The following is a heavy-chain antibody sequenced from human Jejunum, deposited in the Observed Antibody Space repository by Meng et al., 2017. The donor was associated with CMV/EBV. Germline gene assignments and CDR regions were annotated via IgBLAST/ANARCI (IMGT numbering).Heavy chain of an antibody. Sequence: YGGSFSDFYWTWIRQPPGKGLEWIGEIHHSGSTNYNPSLKSRVTVSGDTSRKQFSLKMTSVTAADTAVYYCARRGGGDYPFYFDYWGRGTPVTVS. J-gene: IGHJ4*01. CDR2: IHHSGST. CDR1: GGSFSDFY. CDR3: ARRGGGDYPFYFDY. D-gene: IGHD2-21*01. V-gene: IGHV4-34*01.